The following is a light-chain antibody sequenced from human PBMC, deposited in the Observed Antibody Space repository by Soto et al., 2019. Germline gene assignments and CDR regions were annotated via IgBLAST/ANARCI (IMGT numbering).Light chain of an antibody. CDR3: KQYNSYTT. V-gene: IGKV1-5*01. CDR2: DAS. J-gene: IGKJ2*01. CDR1: QSISTW. Sequence: DIQMTQSPSTLSASVGDRVTITCRASQSISTWLAWYQQKPGKAPKLLIYDASSLQSGVPSRFSGHASGTDFTLTISSLQPDDFATYYCKQYNSYTTFGHGTKVDIK.